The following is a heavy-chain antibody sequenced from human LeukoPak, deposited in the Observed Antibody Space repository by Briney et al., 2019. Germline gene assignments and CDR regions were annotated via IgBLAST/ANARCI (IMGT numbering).Heavy chain of an antibody. CDR1: GFTFSSYA. CDR3: AKDGTTTVTFDY. V-gene: IGHV3-23*01. Sequence: GGSLRLSCAASGFTFSSYAMSWVRQAPGKGLEWVSVISGSGGSTYYRDSVKGRFTISRDNSKNTLYLQMNSLTAGDTAVYFCAKDGTTTVTFDYWGQGTLVTVSS. J-gene: IGHJ4*02. D-gene: IGHD4-11*01. CDR2: ISGSGGST.